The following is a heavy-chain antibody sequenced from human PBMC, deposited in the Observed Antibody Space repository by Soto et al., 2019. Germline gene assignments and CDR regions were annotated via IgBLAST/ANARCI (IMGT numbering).Heavy chain of an antibody. CDR2: IIPIFGTA. J-gene: IGHJ3*02. CDR3: ARGNKYYDFWSGYSPDAFDI. V-gene: IGHV1-69*13. Sequence: SVKVYCKAAGGTFSSYAISWVRQAPGQGLEWMGGIIPIFGTANYAQKFQGRVTITADESTSTAYMELSSLRSEDTAVYYCARGNKYYDFWSGYSPDAFDIWGQGTMVTVSS. D-gene: IGHD3-3*01. CDR1: GGTFSSYA.